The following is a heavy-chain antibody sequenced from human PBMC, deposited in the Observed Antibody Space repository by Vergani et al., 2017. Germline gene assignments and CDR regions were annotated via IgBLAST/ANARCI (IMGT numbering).Heavy chain of an antibody. CDR2: IYYSGST. D-gene: IGHD3-3*01. V-gene: IGHV4-31*03. CDR1: GASISSNSYY. CDR3: ARAYDFWSGYYED. Sequence: QLQLQESGPGLVEPSETLSLTCTVSGASISSNSYYWGWIRQHPGKGLEWIGYIYYSGSTYYNPSLKSRVTISVDTSKNQFSLKLSSVTAADTAVYYCARAYDFWSGYYEDWGQGTLVTVSS. J-gene: IGHJ4*02.